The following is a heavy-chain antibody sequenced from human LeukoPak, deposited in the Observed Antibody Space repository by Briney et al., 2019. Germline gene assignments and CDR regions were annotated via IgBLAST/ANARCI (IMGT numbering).Heavy chain of an antibody. CDR2: KYYSGST. Sequence: SETLSLTCTVSGGSISSSSHYWGWIRQPPGKGLEWIGSKYYSGSTYCNPSLKSRVTISVDTSKNQFSLKLTSVTAADTALYYCARQRGSSSSYNGVDYFDYWGQGTLVTVSS. V-gene: IGHV4-39*01. D-gene: IGHD6-6*01. J-gene: IGHJ4*02. CDR1: GGSISSSSHY. CDR3: ARQRGSSSSYNGVDYFDY.